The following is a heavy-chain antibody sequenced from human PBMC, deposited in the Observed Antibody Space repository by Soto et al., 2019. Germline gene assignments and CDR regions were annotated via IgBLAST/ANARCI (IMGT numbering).Heavy chain of an antibody. D-gene: IGHD6-13*01. CDR1: GGSFSGYY. Sequence: QVQLQQWGAGLLKPSETLSLTCAVYGGSFSGYYWSWIHQPPGKGLEWIGEINHSGSTNYNPSLKSRVTISVDTSKNQFSLKLSSVTAADTAVYYCARGPPPYSSSWPADDYWGQGTLVTVSS. V-gene: IGHV4-34*01. J-gene: IGHJ4*02. CDR2: INHSGST. CDR3: ARGPPPYSSSWPADDY.